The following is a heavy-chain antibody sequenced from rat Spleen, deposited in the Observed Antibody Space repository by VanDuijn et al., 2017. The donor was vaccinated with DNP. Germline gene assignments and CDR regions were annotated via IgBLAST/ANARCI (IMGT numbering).Heavy chain of an antibody. CDR3: IRGERRAMDA. Sequence: EVQLVESGGGLVQPGRSLKLSCAVSGFNLSNYDMAWVRQAPTKGLEWVATISTGGGTLYYRDSVKGRFTISRDDAKITLYLQMDSLRFDDTATYYGIRGERRAMDAWGQGTSVTVSS. J-gene: IGHJ4*01. V-gene: IGHV5S23*01. D-gene: IGHD4-1*01. CDR1: GFNLSNYD. CDR2: ISTGGGTL.